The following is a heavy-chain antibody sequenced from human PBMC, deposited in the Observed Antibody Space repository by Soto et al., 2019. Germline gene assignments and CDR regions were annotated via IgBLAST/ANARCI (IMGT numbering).Heavy chain of an antibody. CDR2: ISYDGYLK. D-gene: IGHD3-10*01. J-gene: IGHJ6*02. CDR1: GFAFSTYG. Sequence: GGSLRLSCAASGFAFSTYGMQWVRQAPGKGLEWVAVISYDGYLKYYVDAVKGRFTVARDNSKNTLFLEMNSLRVEDTAVYFCAKDFKVSGSHYGTLNYYYGMDVWGQGTTVTVSS. V-gene: IGHV3-30*18. CDR3: AKDFKVSGSHYGTLNYYYGMDV.